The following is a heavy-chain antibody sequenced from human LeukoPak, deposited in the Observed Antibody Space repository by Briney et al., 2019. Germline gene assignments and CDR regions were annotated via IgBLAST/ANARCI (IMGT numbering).Heavy chain of an antibody. CDR1: GFTFSSYA. Sequence: SGGSLRLSCAASGFTFSSYAMSWVRQAPGKGLEWVSAISGSGGSTYYAGSVKGRFTIARDNSKNTLYLQMNSLRAEDTAVYYCAKGYDFWSGYYLNWGQGTLVTVSS. CDR2: ISGSGGST. CDR3: AKGYDFWSGYYLN. J-gene: IGHJ4*02. D-gene: IGHD3-3*01. V-gene: IGHV3-23*01.